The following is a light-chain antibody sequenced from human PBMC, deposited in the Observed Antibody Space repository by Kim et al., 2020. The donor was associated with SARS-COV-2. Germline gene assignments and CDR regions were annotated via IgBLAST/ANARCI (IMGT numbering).Light chain of an antibody. Sequence: SYELTQPLSGSVALGQTARITCGGDNIGSKNVHWYQQKPGQAPVLVIYRDNNRPSGIPERFSGSNSGHTATLTISRAQAGDEADYYFQVWDSSTAVFGGG. CDR3: QVWDSSTAV. V-gene: IGLV3-9*01. CDR2: RDN. CDR1: NIGSKN. J-gene: IGLJ3*02.